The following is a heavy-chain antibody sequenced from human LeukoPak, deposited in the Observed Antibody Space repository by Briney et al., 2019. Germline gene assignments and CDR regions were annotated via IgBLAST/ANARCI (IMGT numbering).Heavy chain of an antibody. Sequence: PSETLSLTCTVSGGSISSHYWSWIRQPPGKGLEWIGYIYYSGSANYNPSLKSRVTISVATSKNQFSLKLSSVTAADTAVYYCARHRDYYGSGSYSFFDYWGQGTLVTVSS. J-gene: IGHJ4*02. V-gene: IGHV4-59*08. CDR1: GGSISSHY. D-gene: IGHD3-10*01. CDR2: IYYSGSA. CDR3: ARHRDYYGSGSYSFFDY.